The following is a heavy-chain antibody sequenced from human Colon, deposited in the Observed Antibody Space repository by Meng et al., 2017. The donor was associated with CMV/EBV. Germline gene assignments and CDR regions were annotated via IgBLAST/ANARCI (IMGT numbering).Heavy chain of an antibody. V-gene: IGHV4-31*11. CDR3: ARDPSNRGAFFDP. D-gene: IGHD3-10*01. CDR1: GGSISGDGYY. CDR2: VHDSGDT. J-gene: IGHJ5*02. Sequence: VRLLYSGPGPVNPSQTLSLTCVVSGGSISGDGYYWSWIRQHPGKGLEWIGYVHDSGDTYYKSSLKSRITISIDTSENQFSLKLKSVTAADTAVYYCARDPSNRGAFFDPWGQGTLVTVSS.